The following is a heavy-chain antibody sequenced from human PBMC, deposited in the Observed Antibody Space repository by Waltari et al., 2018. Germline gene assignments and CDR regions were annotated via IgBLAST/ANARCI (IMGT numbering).Heavy chain of an antibody. J-gene: IGHJ5*02. CDR1: GFTFSSFG. D-gene: IGHD1-26*01. CDR2: SRIDGSNN. V-gene: IGHV3-30*02. CDR3: SKGSGGYEGFDP. Sequence: QLVESGGGVVQPGGSLRHSWEGSGFTFSSFGMHWVPQAPGKGLGWVTFSRIDGSNNYNAYSVKGRFLISRDNSKNTVYLQMNSLRPEDAAVSYCSKGSGGYEGFDPWVQGTLVTVSS.